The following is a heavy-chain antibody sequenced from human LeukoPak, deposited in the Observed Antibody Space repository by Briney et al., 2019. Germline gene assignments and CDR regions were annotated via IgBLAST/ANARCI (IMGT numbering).Heavy chain of an antibody. V-gene: IGHV3-66*04. CDR1: KFTVSTNY. CDR3: ARLSVPGRDFDY. D-gene: IGHD5-24*01. CDR2: IYSGGST. J-gene: IGHJ4*02. Sequence: GGSLRLSCAVSKFTVSTNYMNWVRQAPGKGLEWVSVIYSGGSTYYADSLKGRLTTSRDNSKNILYLQMNSLRADDTAVYYCARLSVPGRDFDYWGQGTLVTVSS.